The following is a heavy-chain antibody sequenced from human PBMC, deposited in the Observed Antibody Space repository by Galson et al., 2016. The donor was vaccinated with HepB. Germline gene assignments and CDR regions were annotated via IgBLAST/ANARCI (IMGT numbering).Heavy chain of an antibody. CDR1: GFTFTSYT. J-gene: IGHJ5*02. Sequence: SLRLSCAASGFTFTSYTMSWVRLAPGRGLEWVSSISGSGDTTYDADAVRGRFTISRDNSRNTLSLQMDSLRAEDSAIYYGAKGNIVQVPAAPYAWGQGALVTVSS. CDR3: AKGNIVQVPAAPYA. D-gene: IGHD2-2*01. CDR2: ISGSGDTT. V-gene: IGHV3-23*01.